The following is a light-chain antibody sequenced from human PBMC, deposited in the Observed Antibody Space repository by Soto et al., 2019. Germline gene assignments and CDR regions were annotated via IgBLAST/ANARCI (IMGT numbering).Light chain of an antibody. CDR3: SSYPSTSTVR. Sequence: QSALTQPASVSGSPGQSITISCTGTSSDVGGYNYVSWYQQHPGKAPKLMIYDVSNRPSGVSNRFSGSKSGNTASLTISGLQAEDEADYYCSSYPSTSTVRFGGGTKLTVL. CDR2: DVS. V-gene: IGLV2-14*03. CDR1: SSDVGGYNY. J-gene: IGLJ2*01.